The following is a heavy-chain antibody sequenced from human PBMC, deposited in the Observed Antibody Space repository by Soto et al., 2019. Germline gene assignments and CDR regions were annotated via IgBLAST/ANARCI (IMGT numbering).Heavy chain of an antibody. CDR3: ARHLTYCSAGSCYSDFPYYGMDV. Sequence: QLQLQESGPGLVKPSETLSLTCTVSGGSISSSSSYWGWIRQPPGKGLEWIGSIFYSGRTYYNPSLKSRVTISVDTSKNQCSRKLSSVTAADTAVYYCARHLTYCSAGSCYSDFPYYGMDVWGQGTTVTVSS. J-gene: IGHJ6*02. V-gene: IGHV4-39*01. CDR1: GGSISSSSSY. D-gene: IGHD2-15*01. CDR2: IFYSGRT.